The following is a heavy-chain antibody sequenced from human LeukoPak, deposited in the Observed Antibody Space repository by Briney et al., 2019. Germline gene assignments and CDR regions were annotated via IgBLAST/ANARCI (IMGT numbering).Heavy chain of an antibody. V-gene: IGHV4-34*01. CDR2: INHSGST. Sequence: SETLPLTCAVYGGSFSGYYWSWIRQPPGKGLEWIGEINHSGSTNYNPSLKSRVTISVDTSKNQFSLKLSSVTAADTAVYYCARDSSRCSSTSCYTDYYYGMDVWGQGTTVTVSS. CDR1: GGSFSGYY. D-gene: IGHD2-2*02. CDR3: ARDSSRCSSTSCYTDYYYGMDV. J-gene: IGHJ6*02.